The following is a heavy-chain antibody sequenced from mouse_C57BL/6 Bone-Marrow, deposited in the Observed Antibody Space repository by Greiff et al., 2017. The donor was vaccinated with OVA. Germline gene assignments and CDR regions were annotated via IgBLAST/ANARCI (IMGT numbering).Heavy chain of an antibody. Sequence: VQLQQSGPELVKPGASVKISCKASGYAFSSSWMNWVKQRPGKGLEWIGRIYPGDGDTNYNGKFKGKATLTADKSSSTAYMQISSLTSEDSAVYFCTRELSGCFDYWGQGTTLTVSS. J-gene: IGHJ2*01. CDR1: GYAFSSSW. CDR2: IYPGDGDT. V-gene: IGHV1-82*01. CDR3: TRELSGCFDY. D-gene: IGHD1-3*01.